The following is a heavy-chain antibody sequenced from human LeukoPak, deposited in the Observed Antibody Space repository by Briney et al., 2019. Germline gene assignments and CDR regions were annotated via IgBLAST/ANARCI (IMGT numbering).Heavy chain of an antibody. J-gene: IGHJ1*01. Sequence: GWSLRLSCAASGFTFSTYAMSWVRQAPGKGLEWVSAISSSGVTTYYADSVKGRFTISRDNSKNTVYLQMNSLRAEDTAVYYCALIRGTKYFQYWGQGTLVTVSS. CDR3: ALIRGTKYFQY. CDR2: ISSSGVTT. CDR1: GFTFSTYA. V-gene: IGHV3-23*01.